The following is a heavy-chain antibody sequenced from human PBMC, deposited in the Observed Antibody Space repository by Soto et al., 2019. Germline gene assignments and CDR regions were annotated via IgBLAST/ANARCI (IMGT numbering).Heavy chain of an antibody. D-gene: IGHD7-27*01. V-gene: IGHV3-33*01. CDR3: GRTVVTGEDY. Sequence: QVQLVESGGGVVQPGRSLRLSCAASGFTFSSYGMHWVRQAPGKGLEWVAVIWYDGSNKYYADSVKGRFTISRDNSKNTLYLQMNSLRAEDTAVYYGGRTVVTGEDYWGQGTLVTVSS. CDR2: IWYDGSNK. J-gene: IGHJ4*02. CDR1: GFTFSSYG.